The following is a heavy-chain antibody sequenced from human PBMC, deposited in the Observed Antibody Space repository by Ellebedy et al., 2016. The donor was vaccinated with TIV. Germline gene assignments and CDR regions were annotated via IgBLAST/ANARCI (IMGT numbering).Heavy chain of an antibody. V-gene: IGHV3-33*01. Sequence: GGSLRLXXAASGFTSSSYGMHWVRQAPGKGLEWMAVIWSDGTTKYYSDSVKGRFTISRDNSKNTLYLQMNSLRAEDTAVYYCAREIIYGGYYFDYWGQGTLVTVSS. CDR2: IWSDGTTK. D-gene: IGHD4-23*01. J-gene: IGHJ4*02. CDR3: AREIIYGGYYFDY. CDR1: GFTSSSYG.